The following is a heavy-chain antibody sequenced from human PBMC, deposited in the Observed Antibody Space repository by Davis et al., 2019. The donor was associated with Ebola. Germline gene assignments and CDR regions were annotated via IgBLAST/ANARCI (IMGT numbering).Heavy chain of an antibody. CDR3: ARARGPGYFDY. CDR1: GLTFSSYS. Sequence: GGSLRLSCAASGLTFSSYSMNWVRQAPGKGLEWVSSISSSSSYIYYADSVKGRFTISRDNAKNSLYLQMNSLRAEDTAVYYCARARGPGYFDYWGQGTLVTVSS. V-gene: IGHV3-21*01. D-gene: IGHD3-10*01. CDR2: ISSSSSYI. J-gene: IGHJ4*02.